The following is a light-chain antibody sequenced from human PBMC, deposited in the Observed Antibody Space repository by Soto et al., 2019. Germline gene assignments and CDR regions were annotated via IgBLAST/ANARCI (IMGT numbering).Light chain of an antibody. CDR1: QNINTY. Sequence: DIQMTQSPSSLSASVGDRVTITCRASQNINTYLNWYQQKPGKAPKLLIFEASSLQSGVPSRFSGSGSRTDFTLTISSLQPEDFATYYCQQSATDPFTFGPGTKVDIK. CDR2: EAS. V-gene: IGKV1-39*01. J-gene: IGKJ3*01. CDR3: QQSATDPFT.